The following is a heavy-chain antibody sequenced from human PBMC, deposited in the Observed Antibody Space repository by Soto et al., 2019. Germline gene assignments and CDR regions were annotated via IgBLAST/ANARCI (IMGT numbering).Heavy chain of an antibody. J-gene: IGHJ6*02. D-gene: IGHD1-26*01. CDR2: ISAYNGNT. CDR1: GYTFTSYG. Sequence: ASVKVSCKASGYTFTSYGFSWVRQAPGQGLEWMGWISAYNGNTNYAQKLQGRVTMTTDTDTNTAYMELRSLRSDDTALYYCAREGSRPYYYYGMDVWGQGTTVTVAS. V-gene: IGHV1-18*01. CDR3: AREGSRPYYYYGMDV.